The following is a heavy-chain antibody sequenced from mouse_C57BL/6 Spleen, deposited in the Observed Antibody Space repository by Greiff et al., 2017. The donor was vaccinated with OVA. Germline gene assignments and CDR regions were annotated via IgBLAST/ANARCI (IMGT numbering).Heavy chain of an antibody. CDR1: GYTFTSYW. Sequence: QVQLQQPGAELVMPGASVKLSCKASGYTFTSYWMHWVKQRPGQGLEWIGEIDPSDSYTNYNQKFKGKSTLTVDKSSSTAYMQLSSLTSEDSAVYYCARWENYWVYFDYWGQGTTLTVSA. V-gene: IGHV1-69*01. CDR3: ARWENYWVYFDY. J-gene: IGHJ2*01. CDR2: IDPSDSYT. D-gene: IGHD1-1*01.